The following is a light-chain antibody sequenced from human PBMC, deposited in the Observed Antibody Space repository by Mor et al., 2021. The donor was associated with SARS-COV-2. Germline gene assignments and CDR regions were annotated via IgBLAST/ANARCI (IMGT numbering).Light chain of an antibody. CDR2: DND. V-gene: IGLV1-44*01. J-gene: IGLJ2*01. Sequence: IGSYPVNWYQHVPGTAPKLLLFDNDRRHSGVPDRFAASRSGTSASLAISGLQSEDEADYYCATWDDSLNGLVFGGGTK. CDR3: ATWDDSLNGLV. CDR1: IGSYP.